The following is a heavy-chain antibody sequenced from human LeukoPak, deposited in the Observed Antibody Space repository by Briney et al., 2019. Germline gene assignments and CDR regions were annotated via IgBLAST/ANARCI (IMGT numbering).Heavy chain of an antibody. CDR2: ISSSSSYI. Sequence: GGSLRLSCAASGFTFSSYSMNWVRQAPGKGLEWVSSISSSSSYIYYADSVKGRFTISRDNAKNSLYLLMNSLRAEDTAVYYCAKPGKGAAAGTHAFDIWGQGTMVTVSS. J-gene: IGHJ3*02. CDR1: GFTFSSYS. V-gene: IGHV3-21*01. D-gene: IGHD6-13*01. CDR3: AKPGKGAAAGTHAFDI.